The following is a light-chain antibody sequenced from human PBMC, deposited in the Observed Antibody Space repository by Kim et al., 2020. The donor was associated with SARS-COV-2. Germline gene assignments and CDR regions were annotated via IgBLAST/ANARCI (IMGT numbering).Light chain of an antibody. CDR2: DAS. J-gene: IGKJ1*01. CDR1: QSVSSNF. V-gene: IGKV3-20*01. CDR3: QQYGSSPPWT. Sequence: PGERATLSCRASQSVSSNFLAWYQQKPGQAPRLLIYDASSRATGIPDRFSGSGSGTDFTLTMSRLEPEDFAVYYCQQYGSSPPWTFGQGTKVDIK.